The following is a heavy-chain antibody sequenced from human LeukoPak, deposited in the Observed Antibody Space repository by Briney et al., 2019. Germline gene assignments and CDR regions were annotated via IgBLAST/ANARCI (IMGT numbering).Heavy chain of an antibody. D-gene: IGHD5-18*01. CDR2: IYSGGST. Sequence: GGSLRLSCAASGFTVSSNYMSWVRQAPGKGLEWVSVIYSGGSTYYADSVKGRFTISRDNSENTLYLQMNSLRAEDTAVYYCARDEGLRGYSYTWGQGTLVTVSS. CDR1: GFTVSSNY. V-gene: IGHV3-66*01. CDR3: ARDEGLRGYSYT. J-gene: IGHJ5*02.